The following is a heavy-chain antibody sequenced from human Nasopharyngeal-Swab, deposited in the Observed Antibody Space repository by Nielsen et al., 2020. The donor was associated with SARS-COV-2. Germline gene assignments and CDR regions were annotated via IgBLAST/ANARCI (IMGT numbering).Heavy chain of an antibody. J-gene: IGHJ3*01. Sequence: SETLFLTCTVSGDSISSYYWSWIRQPPGKGLEWIGYIYYRGNTNYNPSLKSRVTMSEDTSKNQFSLKLSSVTAADTAVYYCAREVPQGITGPTSDWGQGTMVTVSS. CDR1: GDSISSYY. V-gene: IGHV4-59*13. CDR2: IYYRGNT. D-gene: IGHD1-20*01. CDR3: AREVPQGITGPTSD.